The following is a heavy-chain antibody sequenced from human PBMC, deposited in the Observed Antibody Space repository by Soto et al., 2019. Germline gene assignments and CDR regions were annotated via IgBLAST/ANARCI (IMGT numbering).Heavy chain of an antibody. D-gene: IGHD2-21*01. Sequence: QVQLVQSGAEVKKPGSSVKVSCKDSGGTFSTYSMFWVRQAPGQGLEWMGRIIPMLGVRNYAQRFQDRVTITADKSTATVNMELSSLSSEDTALYYCTIGSWSGEVFDIWGQGTMVTVSS. CDR1: GGTFSTYS. CDR2: IIPMLGVR. J-gene: IGHJ3*02. CDR3: TIGSWSGEVFDI. V-gene: IGHV1-69*02.